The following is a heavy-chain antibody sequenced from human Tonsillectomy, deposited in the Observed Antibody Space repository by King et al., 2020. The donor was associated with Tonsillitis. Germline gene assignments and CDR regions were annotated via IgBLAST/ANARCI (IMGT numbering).Heavy chain of an antibody. CDR1: GYTFTGYY. D-gene: IGHD6-19*01. CDR2: INPNSGGT. J-gene: IGHJ6*02. Sequence: VQLVQSGAEVKKPGASVKVSCKASGYTFTGYYMHWVRQAPGQGLEWMGWINPNSGGTNYAQKFQGRVTLTRDTSITTVYMELSRLRSDDTAIYYCARMYNSGWPHFYYYGMDVWGQGTTVTVSS. CDR3: ARMYNSGWPHFYYYGMDV. V-gene: IGHV1-2*02.